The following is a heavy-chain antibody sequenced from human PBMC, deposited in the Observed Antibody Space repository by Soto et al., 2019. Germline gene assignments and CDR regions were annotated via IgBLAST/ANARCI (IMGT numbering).Heavy chain of an antibody. CDR2: IIPIFGTA. CDR3: ARAGPTTVTTFFYYYYYGMDV. D-gene: IGHD4-17*01. CDR1: GGTFSSYA. J-gene: IGHJ6*02. Sequence: SVKVSCKASGGTFSSYAISWVRQAPGQGLEWMGGIIPIFGTANYAQKFQGRVTITADESTSTAYMELSSLRSEDTAVYYCARAGPTTVTTFFYYYYYGMDVWGQGTTVTVSS. V-gene: IGHV1-69*13.